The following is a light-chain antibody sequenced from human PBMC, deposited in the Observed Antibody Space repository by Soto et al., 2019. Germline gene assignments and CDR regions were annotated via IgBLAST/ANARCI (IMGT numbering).Light chain of an antibody. J-gene: IGLJ7*01. Sequence: QSVLTQPASVSGSPGQSITISCTGTSSDVGSHNLVSWYQQHPGQAPKLMIYEVSKRPLGVSARFSASKSGNTASLTISGLQAEDEADYYCCSYGGSRAVFGGGTQQTVL. CDR2: EVS. CDR1: SSDVGSHNL. CDR3: CSYGGSRAV. V-gene: IGLV2-23*02.